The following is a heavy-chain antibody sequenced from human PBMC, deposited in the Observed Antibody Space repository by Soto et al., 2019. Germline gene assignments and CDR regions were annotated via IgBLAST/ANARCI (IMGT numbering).Heavy chain of an antibody. CDR2: IYWDDDK. V-gene: IGHV2-5*02. CDR3: ARRVLRAVLGSVTTTAIYFAF. Sequence: QITLNESGPTVVKPTETLTLTCTFSGFSLTTSGVGVGWVRQSPGKAPEWLAFIYWDDDKRYSTSLKSRLTIPQDTSKTQEILTIANVYLADSATYYCARRVLRAVLGSVTTTAIYFAFWRQGPPVVVSS. D-gene: IGHD3-16*01. J-gene: IGHJ4*02. CDR1: GFSLTTSGVG.